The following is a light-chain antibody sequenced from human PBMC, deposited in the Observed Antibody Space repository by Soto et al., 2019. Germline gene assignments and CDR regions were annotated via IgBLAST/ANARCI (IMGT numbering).Light chain of an antibody. CDR3: ASYTTSSTYV. V-gene: IGLV2-14*01. CDR2: DVS. Sequence: QSALTQPASVSGSPGQSIAISCTGTSSDVGGYSYVSWYQQQPGKAPKLVISDVSNRPSGLSDRFSGSKSGNTASLTISGLQTEDEADSYCASYTTSSTYVFGTGTKLTVL. J-gene: IGLJ1*01. CDR1: SSDVGGYSY.